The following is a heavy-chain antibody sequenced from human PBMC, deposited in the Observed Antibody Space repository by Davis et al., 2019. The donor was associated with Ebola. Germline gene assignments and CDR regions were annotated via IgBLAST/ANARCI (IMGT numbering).Heavy chain of an antibody. V-gene: IGHV5-51*01. CDR2: FHPGTSDI. J-gene: IGHJ3*02. Sequence: KVSCKASGYSFITHWIGWVRQMPGKGLEWMTHFHPGTSDIRYSPSFQGHVTISVDNSITTAYLQWSSLKASDTAMYYCATKGYIVGVTLEAFDMWGQGTMVTVSS. D-gene: IGHD1-26*01. CDR3: ATKGYIVGVTLEAFDM. CDR1: GYSFITHW.